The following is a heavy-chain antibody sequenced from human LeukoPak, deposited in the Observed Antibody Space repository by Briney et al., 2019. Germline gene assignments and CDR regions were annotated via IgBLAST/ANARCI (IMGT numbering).Heavy chain of an antibody. J-gene: IGHJ4*02. D-gene: IGHD3-10*01. V-gene: IGHV3-33*01. CDR1: GFTFSVYG. CDR3: ARASGPFDY. CDR2: IWNDGSNT. Sequence: GGSLRLPCAASGFTFSVYGMHWVRQAPGKGLEWVGVIWNDGSNTYYADSVKGRFTISRDNSKNTLYLQMNSLRAEDTAVYSWARASGPFDYWGQGTLVTVSA.